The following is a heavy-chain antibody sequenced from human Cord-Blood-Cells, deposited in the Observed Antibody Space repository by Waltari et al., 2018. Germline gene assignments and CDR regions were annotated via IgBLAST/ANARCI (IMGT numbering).Heavy chain of an antibody. CDR1: GFTFDDYA. J-gene: IGHJ6*02. Sequence: EVQLVESGGGLVQPGRSLRLSCAASGFTFDDYAMHWVRPAPGKGLEWVSGISWNSGSIGYADSVKGRFTISRDNAKNSLYLQMNSLRAEDTALYYCAKDNHSGSYYYYYGMDVWGQGTTVTVSS. D-gene: IGHD1-26*01. CDR2: ISWNSGSI. CDR3: AKDNHSGSYYYYYGMDV. V-gene: IGHV3-9*01.